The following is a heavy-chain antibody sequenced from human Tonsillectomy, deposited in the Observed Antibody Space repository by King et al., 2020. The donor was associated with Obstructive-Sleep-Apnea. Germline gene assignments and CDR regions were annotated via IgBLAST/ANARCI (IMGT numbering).Heavy chain of an antibody. Sequence: QVQLQESGPGLVKPSETLSLTCTVSGYSISSGYYWGWIRQPPGKGLEWIGSIYHSGSTYYNPSLKSRVTISVDTSRNQFSLKLSSVTAADTAVYYCARVVATITGYFDYWGQGTLVTVSS. CDR2: IYHSGST. CDR3: ARVVATITGYFDY. CDR1: GYSISSGYY. D-gene: IGHD5-12*01. J-gene: IGHJ4*02. V-gene: IGHV4-38-2*02.